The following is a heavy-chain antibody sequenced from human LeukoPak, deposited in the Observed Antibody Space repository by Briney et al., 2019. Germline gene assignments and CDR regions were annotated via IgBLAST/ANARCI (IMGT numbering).Heavy chain of an antibody. V-gene: IGHV4-30-4*01. D-gene: IGHD4-17*01. J-gene: IGHJ6*02. CDR1: VGSIRSGDYT. CDR3: ARAGDSSSYYGIDV. Sequence: SETLSLTCIVSVGSIRSGDYTSSWIRQPPGKGLEWIRYIFYTGRTYYNPSLQSRVTLSQDMSKSRFSLNLTSVTAADTAVYYCARAGDSSSYYGIDVWGQGTTVTVSS. CDR2: IFYTGRT.